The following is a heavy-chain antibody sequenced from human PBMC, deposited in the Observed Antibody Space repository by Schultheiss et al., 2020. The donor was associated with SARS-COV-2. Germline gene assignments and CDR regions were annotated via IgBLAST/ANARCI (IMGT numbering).Heavy chain of an antibody. Sequence: GGSLRLSCAASGFTFSSYGMHWVRQAPGKGLEWVAYVSTSGSAVYYVDSVKGRFTISRDNARNSLYLQMNSLRDEDTAVYYCARGGSGYCNYWGHGTLVTVSS. J-gene: IGHJ4*01. V-gene: IGHV3-48*02. CDR2: VSTSGSAV. CDR3: ARGGSGYCNY. CDR1: GFTFSSYG. D-gene: IGHD3-22*01.